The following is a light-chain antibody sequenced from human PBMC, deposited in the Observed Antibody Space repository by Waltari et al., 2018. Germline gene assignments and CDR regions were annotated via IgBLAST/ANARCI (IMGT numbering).Light chain of an antibody. CDR3: SSYAGSSKGV. CDR2: AVS. V-gene: IGLV2-23*02. J-gene: IGLJ2*01. Sequence: QSALTQPASMSGSPGQSITISCTGTSSDVGNYKRVSWYQQHPGKAPKLMIYAVSKRPSGVSDLFSGSKSGDMASLTISGLQPEDEAEYFCSSYAGSSKGVFGGGTKVTIL. CDR1: SSDVGNYKR.